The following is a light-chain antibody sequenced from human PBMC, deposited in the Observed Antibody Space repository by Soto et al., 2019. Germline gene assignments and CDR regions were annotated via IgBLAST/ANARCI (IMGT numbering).Light chain of an antibody. V-gene: IGLV1-40*01. CDR1: SSNIGAGYD. J-gene: IGLJ3*02. CDR3: CSYGATFSV. CDR2: GNS. Sequence: QSVLTQPPSVSGAPGQRVTISCTGSSSNIGAGYDVHWYQQLPGTAPKLLIYGNSNRPSGVPDRFSGSKSGTSASLTVSGLQAEDEADYFCCSYGATFSVFGGGTKLTVL.